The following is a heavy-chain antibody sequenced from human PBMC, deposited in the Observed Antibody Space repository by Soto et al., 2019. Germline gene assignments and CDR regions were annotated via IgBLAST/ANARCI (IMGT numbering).Heavy chain of an antibody. CDR3: TTGIIVTYYYDSSGPDNFAY. Sequence: GGSLRLSCAASGFTFSNAWVNWVRQAPGKGLEWVGCIKSKTDGGTTDYAAPVKGRFTISRDDSKNTLYLQMNSLKTEDTAVYYCTTGIIVTYYYDSSGPDNFAYWGQGTLVTVSS. V-gene: IGHV3-15*07. J-gene: IGHJ4*02. CDR1: GFTFSNAW. D-gene: IGHD3-22*01. CDR2: IKSKTDGGTT.